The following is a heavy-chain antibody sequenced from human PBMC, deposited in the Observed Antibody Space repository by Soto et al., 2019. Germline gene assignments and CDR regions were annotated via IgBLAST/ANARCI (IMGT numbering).Heavy chain of an antibody. J-gene: IGHJ5*02. V-gene: IGHV3-30*03. D-gene: IGHD2-2*01. CDR2: IAHDGNAI. CDR1: GFRFSAYG. CDR3: TRGTAVPYQWFDT. Sequence: QVELVESGGGVVQPGRSLRLSCEASGFRFSAYGMHWVRQAPGKGLEWVAAIAHDGNAIYYADSVKGRFTISRDNSNNTLHLQMNSVRSEDEAIYYCTRGTAVPYQWFDTWGQGHLVTVSS.